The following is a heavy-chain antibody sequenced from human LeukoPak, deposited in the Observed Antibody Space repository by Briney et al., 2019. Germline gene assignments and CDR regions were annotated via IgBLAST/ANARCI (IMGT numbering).Heavy chain of an antibody. Sequence: QPGGSLRLSCAASGFTFSSYAMSWVRQAPGKGLEWVPVISSSGGSSYYADSVKGRFTISRDNSKNTLYLQMNSLRAQDTAVYYCAKDQCLQYQLSIATWGQGTLVTVSS. V-gene: IGHV3-23*01. D-gene: IGHD2-2*01. CDR2: ISSSGGSS. J-gene: IGHJ5*02. CDR3: AKDQCLQYQLSIAT. CDR1: GFTFSSYA.